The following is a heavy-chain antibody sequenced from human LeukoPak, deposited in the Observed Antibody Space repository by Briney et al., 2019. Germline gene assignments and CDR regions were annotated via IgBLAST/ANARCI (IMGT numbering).Heavy chain of an antibody. V-gene: IGHV3-53*01. J-gene: IGHJ4*02. CDR1: GFTVSSNY. Sequence: PGGSLRLSCAASGFTVSSNYMSWVRQAPGKGLEWVSVICSGGSTYYADSVKGRFTISRDNSKNTLYLQMNSLRAEDTAVYYCASLGGIVGASYYFDYWGQGTLVTVSS. D-gene: IGHD1-26*01. CDR3: ASLGGIVGASYYFDY. CDR2: ICSGGST.